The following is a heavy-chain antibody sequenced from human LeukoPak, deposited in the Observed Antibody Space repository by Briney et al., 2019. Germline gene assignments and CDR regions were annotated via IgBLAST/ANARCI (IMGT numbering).Heavy chain of an antibody. V-gene: IGHV4-34*01. CDR1: GGSFSGYC. CDR3: ARGYSPAFDI. Sequence: SETLSLTCAVYGGSFSGYCWSWIRQPPGKGLEWVGEINHSGSTNYNPSLKSRVTISVDTSKNQFSLKLSSVTAADTAVYYCARGYSPAFDIWGQGTLVTVSS. D-gene: IGHD2-21*01. J-gene: IGHJ4*02. CDR2: INHSGST.